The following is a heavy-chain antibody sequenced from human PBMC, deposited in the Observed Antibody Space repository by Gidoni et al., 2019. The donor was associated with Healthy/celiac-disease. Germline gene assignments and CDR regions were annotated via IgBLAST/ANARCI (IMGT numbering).Heavy chain of an antibody. CDR1: GFTFDDYA. D-gene: IGHD4-17*01. CDR2: ISWNSGSI. V-gene: IGHV3-9*01. J-gene: IGHJ3*02. Sequence: EVQLVESGGGLVQPGRSLRLSCAASGFTFDDYAMHWVRQAPGKGLEWVSGISWNSGSIGYADSVKGRFTISRDNAKNSLYLQMNSLRAEDTALYYCAKDILTTVTTSDSGSAARNAFDIWGQGTMVTVSS. CDR3: AKDILTTVTTSDSGSAARNAFDI.